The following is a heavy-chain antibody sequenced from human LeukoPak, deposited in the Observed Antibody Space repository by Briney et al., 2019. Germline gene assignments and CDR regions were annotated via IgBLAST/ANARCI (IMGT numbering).Heavy chain of an antibody. D-gene: IGHD2-2*01. V-gene: IGHV4-59*08. Sequence: SETLSLTCTVSGGSISSYYWSWIRQPPGKGLEWIGYIYYSGSTNYNPSLKSRVAISVDTSKNQFSLKLSSVTAADTAVYYCAGRFVVPAAQSAKNDAFDIWGQGTMVTVSS. J-gene: IGHJ3*02. CDR1: GGSISSYY. CDR3: AGRFVVPAAQSAKNDAFDI. CDR2: IYYSGST.